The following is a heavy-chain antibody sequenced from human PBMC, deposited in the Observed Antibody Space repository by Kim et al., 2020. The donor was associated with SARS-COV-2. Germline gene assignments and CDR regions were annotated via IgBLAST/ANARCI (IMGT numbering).Heavy chain of an antibody. Sequence: SETLSLTCTVSGGSISSYYWSWIRQPPGKGLEWIGYIYYSGSTNYNPSLKSRVTISVDTSKNQFSLKLSSVTAADTAVYYCARHPSYYDSSGYVRRPTEADYWGQGTLVTVSS. CDR1: GGSISSYY. D-gene: IGHD3-22*01. V-gene: IGHV4-59*08. J-gene: IGHJ4*02. CDR2: IYYSGST. CDR3: ARHPSYYDSSGYVRRPTEADY.